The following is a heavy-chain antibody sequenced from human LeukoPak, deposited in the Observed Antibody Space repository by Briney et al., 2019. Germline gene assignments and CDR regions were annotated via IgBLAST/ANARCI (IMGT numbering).Heavy chain of an antibody. V-gene: IGHV4-59*08. CDR3: ARLSTTSGWYSWFDP. D-gene: IGHD6-19*01. CDR2: IYYTGST. Sequence: PSETLSLTCAVSGGSISNYYWSWIRQPPGKGLECIGYIYYTGSTTYNPSLKSRGTITVDSYKNQCTLGLCSVTAADTAVYYCARLSTTSGWYSWFDPWGQGTLVTVSS. J-gene: IGHJ5*02. CDR1: GGSISNYY.